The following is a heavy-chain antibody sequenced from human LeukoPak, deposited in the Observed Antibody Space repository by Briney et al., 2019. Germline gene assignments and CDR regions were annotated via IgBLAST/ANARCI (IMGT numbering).Heavy chain of an antibody. V-gene: IGHV3-11*06. Sequence: GGSLRLSCAASGFTFSDHYMSWIRQAPGKGLEWVSSISSSSSYIYYADSVKGRFTISRDNAKNSLYLQMNSLRAEDTAVYYCAGPISGRYCSGGSCPNWFDPWGQGTLVTVSS. CDR1: GFTFSDHY. CDR3: AGPISGRYCSGGSCPNWFDP. D-gene: IGHD2-15*01. CDR2: ISSSSSYI. J-gene: IGHJ5*02.